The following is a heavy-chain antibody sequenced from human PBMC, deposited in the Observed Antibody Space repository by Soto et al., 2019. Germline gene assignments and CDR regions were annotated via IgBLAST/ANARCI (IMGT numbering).Heavy chain of an antibody. Sequence: QVQLVESGGGVVQPGRSLRLSCAASGFTFSNYGMHWVRQAPGKGLEWVAVIWYDGTTKYYADSVKGRFTISRDNSKNTLYLQMNSLRAEDTAVYYCASVYNYYGSGFWGQGTLVTVSS. CDR1: GFTFSNYG. J-gene: IGHJ4*02. CDR3: ASVYNYYGSGF. D-gene: IGHD3-10*01. CDR2: IWYDGTTK. V-gene: IGHV3-33*01.